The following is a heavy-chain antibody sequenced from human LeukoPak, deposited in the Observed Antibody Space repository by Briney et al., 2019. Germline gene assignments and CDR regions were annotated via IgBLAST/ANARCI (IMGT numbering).Heavy chain of an antibody. J-gene: IGHJ5*02. D-gene: IGHD2-2*01. CDR2: ISYDGSNK. CDR3: AREGSSTSFDP. Sequence: QPGRSLRLSCAASGFTFSSYAMHWVRQAPGKGLEWVAIISYDGSNKYYADSVKGRFTISRDSSKNTLYLQMNSLRAEDTAVYYCAREGSSTSFDPWGQGTLVTVSS. CDR1: GFTFSSYA. V-gene: IGHV3-30-3*01.